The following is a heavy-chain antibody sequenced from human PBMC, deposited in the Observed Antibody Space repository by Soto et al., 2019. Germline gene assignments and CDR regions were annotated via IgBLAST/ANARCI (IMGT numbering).Heavy chain of an antibody. Sequence: QVQLVESGGGVVQPGRSLRLSCAASGFTFSSYGMHWVRQAPGKGLEWVAVISYDGSNKYYADSVTGRFTISRDNSKNTLYLQMNSLRAEDTAVYYCAKVGGYDYGPFDYGGQGTLVTVSS. CDR1: GFTFSSYG. J-gene: IGHJ4*02. CDR2: ISYDGSNK. D-gene: IGHD5-12*01. CDR3: AKVGGYDYGPFDY. V-gene: IGHV3-30*18.